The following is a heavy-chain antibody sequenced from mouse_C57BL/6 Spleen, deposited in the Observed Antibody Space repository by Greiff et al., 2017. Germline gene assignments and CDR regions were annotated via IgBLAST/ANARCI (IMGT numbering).Heavy chain of an antibody. V-gene: IGHV5-17*01. CDR2: ISSGSSTI. CDR1: GFTFSDYG. CDR3: GNNYVGY. Sequence: EVHLVESGGGLVKPGGSLKLSCAASGFTFSDYGMHWVRQAPEKGLEWVAYISSGSSTIYYADTVKGRFTISRDNAKNTLFLQMTGLRSEDTAMYYCGNNYVGYWGQSTTLTVSS. J-gene: IGHJ2*01.